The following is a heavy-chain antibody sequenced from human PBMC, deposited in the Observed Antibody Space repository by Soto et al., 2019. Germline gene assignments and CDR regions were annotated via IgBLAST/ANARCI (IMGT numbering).Heavy chain of an antibody. D-gene: IGHD3-3*01. V-gene: IGHV1-24*01. CDR2: FDPEDGET. CDR3: ATRFLGKSWFDP. J-gene: IGHJ5*02. CDR1: GCTLTVLS. Sequence: ASVKVSCKVSGCTLTVLSMHWVRQAPGKGLEWMGGFDPEDGETIYAQKFQGRVTMTEDTSTDTAYMELSSLRSEDTAVYYCATRFLGKSWFDPWGQGTLVTVSS.